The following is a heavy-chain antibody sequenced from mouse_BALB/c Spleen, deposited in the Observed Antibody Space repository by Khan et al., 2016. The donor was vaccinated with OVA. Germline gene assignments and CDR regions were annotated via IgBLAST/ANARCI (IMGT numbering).Heavy chain of an antibody. CDR1: GFTFSTYG. CDR3: TRLAYYYDSEGFAY. J-gene: IGHJ3*01. Sequence: VELVESGGDLVKPGGSLKLSCAASGFTFSTYGMSWVRQAPDKRLEWVATASTGGSYTYYPDSVKGRFTISRDNAKNTLYLQMSGLRSEDTAMFYCTRLAYYYDSEGFAYWGQGTLVTVSA. V-gene: IGHV5-6*01. CDR2: ASTGGSYT. D-gene: IGHD1-1*01.